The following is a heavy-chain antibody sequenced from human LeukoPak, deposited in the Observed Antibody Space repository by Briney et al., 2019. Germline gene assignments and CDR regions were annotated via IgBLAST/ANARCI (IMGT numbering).Heavy chain of an antibody. V-gene: IGHV4-39*01. D-gene: IGHD6-6*01. CDR2: LYYSGST. Sequence: PSETLSLTCTVSGDSISSGNWYWTWIRQPPGKGLEWIGSLYYSGSTYYNPSLKSGVTISVDRSKNHFSLNLTSVTAADTAVYYCARQYSRSSYFDYWGQGTLVTVSS. CDR1: GDSISSGNWY. J-gene: IGHJ4*02. CDR3: ARQYSRSSYFDY.